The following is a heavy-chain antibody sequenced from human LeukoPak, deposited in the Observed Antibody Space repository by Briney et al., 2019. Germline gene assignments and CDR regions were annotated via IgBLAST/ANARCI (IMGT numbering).Heavy chain of an antibody. CDR2: IYYSGST. CDR3: AGDYGSWSYRFDY. V-gene: IGHV4-59*12. CDR1: GGSISSYY. D-gene: IGHD3-10*01. Sequence: SETLSLTCTVSGGSISSYYWSWIRQPPGKGLEWIGYIYYSGSTNYNPSLRSRVTISLDMSKNQFSMKLTSVTAADTAVYYCAGDYGSWSYRFDYWGQGTLVTVSS. J-gene: IGHJ4*02.